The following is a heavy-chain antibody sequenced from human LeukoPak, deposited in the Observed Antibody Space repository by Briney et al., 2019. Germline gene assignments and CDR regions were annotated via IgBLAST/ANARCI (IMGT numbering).Heavy chain of an antibody. CDR3: ARFVDYGSYFDY. CDR1: GVSIIRGYYY. CDR2: IYYSGRT. D-gene: IGHD4-17*01. J-gene: IGHJ4*02. V-gene: IGHV4-61*01. Sequence: SQTLSPTRTVSGVSIIRGYYYWSSIRHHPGNCLEWIGYIYYSGRTNYNPSLKSRVTISVATSKNQFSLKLSSVTAADTAVYYCARFVDYGSYFDYWGQGTLVTVSS.